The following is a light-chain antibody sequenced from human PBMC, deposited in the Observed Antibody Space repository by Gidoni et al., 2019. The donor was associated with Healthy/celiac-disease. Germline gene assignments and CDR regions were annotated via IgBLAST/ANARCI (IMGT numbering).Light chain of an antibody. J-gene: IGKJ4*01. CDR2: GAS. CDR3: QQYGSF. CDR1: QSVSSSY. Sequence: EIVLTPSPGTLSLSPGERATLSCRASQSVSSSYLAWYQQKPGQAPRLLIYGASSRATGIPDRFSGSGSGTDFTLTISRLEPEDYAVYYCQQYGSFFGGGTKVEIK. V-gene: IGKV3-20*01.